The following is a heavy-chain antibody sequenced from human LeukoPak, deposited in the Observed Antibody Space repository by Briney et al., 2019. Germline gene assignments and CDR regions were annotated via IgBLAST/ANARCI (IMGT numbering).Heavy chain of an antibody. J-gene: IGHJ5*02. CDR2: INPNSGGT. V-gene: IGHV1-2*02. Sequence: ASVKVSCKASGYTFTDYYMHWVRQAPGQGLEWMGWINPNSGGTNYAQKFQGRVTMTRDTSISTAYMELTSLRSDDTAVYYCTRAKGPTLNWLDPWGQGTLVTVSS. CDR1: GYTFTDYY. CDR3: TRAKGPTLNWLDP.